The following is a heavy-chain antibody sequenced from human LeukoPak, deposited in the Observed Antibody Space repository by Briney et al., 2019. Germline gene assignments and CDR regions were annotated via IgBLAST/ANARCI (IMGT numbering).Heavy chain of an antibody. Sequence: ASVKVSCKVSGYTLTELSMHWVRQAPGKGLEWMGGFDPEDGETNYAQKFQGRVTMTEDTSTDTAYMELSSLRSEDTAVYYCATEGGYYDSSGYYYNPGAFDIWGQGTMVTVSS. D-gene: IGHD3-22*01. J-gene: IGHJ3*02. V-gene: IGHV1-24*01. CDR3: ATEGGYYDSSGYYYNPGAFDI. CDR1: GYTLTELS. CDR2: FDPEDGET.